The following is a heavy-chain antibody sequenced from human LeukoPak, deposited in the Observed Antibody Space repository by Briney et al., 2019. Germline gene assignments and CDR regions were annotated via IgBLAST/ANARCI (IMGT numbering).Heavy chain of an antibody. V-gene: IGHV4-39*07. D-gene: IGHD3-10*01. CDR2: IYYSGST. CDR1: GGSISSSSYY. J-gene: IGHJ4*02. Sequence: SKTLSLTCTVSGGSISSSSYYWGWIRQPPGKGLEWIGSIYYSGSTYYNPSLKSRVTISVDTSKNQFSLKLSSVTAADTAVYYCARDRSGAVLIDYWGQGTLVTVSS. CDR3: ARDRSGAVLIDY.